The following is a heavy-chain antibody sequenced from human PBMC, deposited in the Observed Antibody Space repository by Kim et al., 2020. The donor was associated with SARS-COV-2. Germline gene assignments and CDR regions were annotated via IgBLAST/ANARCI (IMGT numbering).Heavy chain of an antibody. CDR3: ARVRDYSIKLGHYYYGMDL. D-gene: IGHD4-4*01. V-gene: IGHV3-30*01. Sequence: KSRFTISKDYSKNTLYLQMNTLKPEDTGVYYCARVRDYSIKLGHYYYGMDLWGQGTTVTVSS. J-gene: IGHJ6*02.